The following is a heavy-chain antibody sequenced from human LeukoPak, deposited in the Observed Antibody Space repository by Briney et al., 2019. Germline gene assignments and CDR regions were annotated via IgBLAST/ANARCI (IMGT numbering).Heavy chain of an antibody. V-gene: IGHV4-34*01. J-gene: IGHJ4*02. CDR3: ARGPPEPNYYDSSGYAITY. Sequence: PGGSLRLSCAASGFTFSSYAMSWIRQPPGKGLEWIGEINHSGSTNYNPSLKSRVTISIDTSKNQFSLKLSSVTAADTAVYYCARGPPEPNYYDSSGYAITYWGQGTLVTVSS. CDR2: INHSGST. CDR1: GFTFSSYA. D-gene: IGHD3-22*01.